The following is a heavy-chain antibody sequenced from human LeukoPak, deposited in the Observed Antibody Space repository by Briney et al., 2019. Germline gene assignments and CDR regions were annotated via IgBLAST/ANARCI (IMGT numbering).Heavy chain of an antibody. Sequence: SDTLSLTCSVSSGSITSYYWSWIRQPPGKGLEWIGEINHSGSTNYNPSLKSRVTISVDTSKNQFSLKLSSVTAADTAVYYCASLYSSGWRMDVWGKGTTVTVSS. CDR2: INHSGST. D-gene: IGHD6-19*01. V-gene: IGHV4-34*01. J-gene: IGHJ6*04. CDR1: SGSITSYY. CDR3: ASLYSSGWRMDV.